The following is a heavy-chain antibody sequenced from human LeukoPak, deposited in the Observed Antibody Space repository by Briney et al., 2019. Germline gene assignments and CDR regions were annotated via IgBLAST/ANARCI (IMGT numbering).Heavy chain of an antibody. D-gene: IGHD6-6*01. CDR3: ARGPSSPLTH. V-gene: IGHV3-48*03. J-gene: IGHJ4*02. CDR1: GFTFKNYA. Sequence: GGSLRLSCVASGFTFKNYAMTWIRQAPGKGLEWVSYISSSGSTIYYADSVKGRFTISRDNAKNSLYLQMDSLRAEDTAVYYCARGPSSPLTHWGQGTLVTVSS. CDR2: ISSSGSTI.